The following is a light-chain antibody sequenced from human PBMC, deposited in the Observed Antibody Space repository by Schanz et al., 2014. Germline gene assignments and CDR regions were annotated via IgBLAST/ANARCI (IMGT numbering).Light chain of an antibody. V-gene: IGLV2-14*01. CDR2: DVS. CDR3: ISYTTSSTWV. CDR1: SSDVGAYKY. Sequence: QSALTQPASVSGSPGQSITISCTGTSSDVGAYKYVSWFQQDPGKAPKVIISDVSDRPSGVSDRFSGSKSGNTASLTISGLQAEDEADYYCISYTTSSTWVFGGGTKLTGL. J-gene: IGLJ3*02.